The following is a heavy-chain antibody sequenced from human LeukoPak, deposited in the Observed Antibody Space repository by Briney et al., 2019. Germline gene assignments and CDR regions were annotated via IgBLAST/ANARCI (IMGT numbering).Heavy chain of an antibody. CDR1: GYSISSGYY. Sequence: PSETLSLTCTVSGYSISSGYYWGWIRQPPGKGLEWIGSIYHSGSTYYNPSLKSRATISVDTSKNQFSLKLSSVTAADTAVYYCARDAGHGGFGEQEDYWGQGTLVTVSS. J-gene: IGHJ4*02. D-gene: IGHD3-10*01. CDR3: ARDAGHGGFGEQEDY. CDR2: IYHSGST. V-gene: IGHV4-38-2*02.